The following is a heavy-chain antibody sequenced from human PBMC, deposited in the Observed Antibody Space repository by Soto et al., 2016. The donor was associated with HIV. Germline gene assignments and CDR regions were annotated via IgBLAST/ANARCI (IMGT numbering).Heavy chain of an antibody. CDR3: ARGSGFGELLSPLDY. J-gene: IGHJ4*02. V-gene: IGHV3-13*04. CDR1: GFSFSSYD. D-gene: IGHD3-10*01. CDR2: IGTAGDT. Sequence: EVQLVDSGGGLVQPGGSLRLSCAASGFSFSSYDMHWVRQATGKSLEWVSAIGTAGDTYYPGSVKGRFTISRENAQNSLYLQMNNLRAGDTAVYYCARGSGFGELLSPLDYWGQGTLVHRLL.